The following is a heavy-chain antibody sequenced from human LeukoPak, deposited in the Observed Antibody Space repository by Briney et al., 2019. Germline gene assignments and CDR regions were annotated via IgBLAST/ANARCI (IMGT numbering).Heavy chain of an antibody. V-gene: IGHV3-23*01. CDR2: ISGNAAAT. J-gene: IGHJ4*02. CDR1: EFIFSNFA. D-gene: IGHD3-22*01. CDR3: AKDRTHRRYYDSTGYYNQYDY. Sequence: GGSLRLSCVASEFIFSNFAMSWVRQAPGKGLEWVSTISGNAAATYYGDSVKGRFTISRDNSRNTLYLQMNSLRAEDTAIYYCAKDRTHRRYYDSTGYYNQYDYWGQGALVTVSS.